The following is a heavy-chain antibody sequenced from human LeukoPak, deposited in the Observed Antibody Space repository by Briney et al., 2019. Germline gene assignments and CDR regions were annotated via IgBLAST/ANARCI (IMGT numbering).Heavy chain of an antibody. D-gene: IGHD1-26*01. V-gene: IGHV4-4*07. J-gene: IGHJ4*02. CDR1: GGSISSDY. Sequence: SQTLSLTCTVSGGSISSDYWSWIRQPAGKGLEWIGRIYTSGSTNYNPSLKSRVTISVDKSKNQFSLKLSSVTAADTAVYYCARDRGRYPYYFDYWGQGTLVTVSS. CDR2: IYTSGST. CDR3: ARDRGRYPYYFDY.